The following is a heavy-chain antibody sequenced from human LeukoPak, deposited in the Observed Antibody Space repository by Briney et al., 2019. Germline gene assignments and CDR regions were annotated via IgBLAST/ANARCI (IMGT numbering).Heavy chain of an antibody. CDR2: IKSKTDGGTA. D-gene: IGHD6-13*01. CDR3: ATLKTGTSSFL. J-gene: IGHJ4*02. V-gene: IGHV3-15*01. Sequence: GASLRLSCAASGFTFNNYAMSWVRQAPGKGLEWVGRIKSKTDGGTADYAAPVKGRFTISRDDSKNTLYLQLNSLKTEDTAVYYCATLKTGTSSFLWGQGTLVTVSS. CDR1: GFTFNNYA.